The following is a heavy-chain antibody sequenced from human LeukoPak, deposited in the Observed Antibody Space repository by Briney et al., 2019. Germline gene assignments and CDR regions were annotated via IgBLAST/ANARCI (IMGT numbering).Heavy chain of an antibody. D-gene: IGHD3-10*01. V-gene: IGHV1-69*13. CDR3: AREGSDWFDP. Sequence: ASVKVSCKASGGTFSSYAISWVRQAPGQGLEWMGGIIPIFGTANYAQKFQGRVTITADESTSTAYVELSSLRSEDTAVYYCAREGSDWFDPWGQGTLVTVSS. J-gene: IGHJ5*02. CDR2: IIPIFGTA. CDR1: GGTFSSYA.